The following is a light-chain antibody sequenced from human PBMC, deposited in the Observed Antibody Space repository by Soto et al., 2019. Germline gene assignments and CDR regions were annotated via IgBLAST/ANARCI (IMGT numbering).Light chain of an antibody. V-gene: IGKV3-20*01. J-gene: IGKJ1*01. Sequence: EIGLTQSPGTVSLSPGERATLSCRASQSVRSSSLAWYQQKPGQAPRLLIYGASSRATGIPDRFSGSGSGTDFTLTISRLEPEDFAVYYCQQYGSSPPRTFGQGTKVEIK. CDR1: QSVRSSS. CDR3: QQYGSSPPRT. CDR2: GAS.